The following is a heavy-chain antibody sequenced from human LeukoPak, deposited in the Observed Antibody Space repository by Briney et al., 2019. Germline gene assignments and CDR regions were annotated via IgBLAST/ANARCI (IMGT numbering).Heavy chain of an antibody. V-gene: IGHV4-59*08. CDR2: IYYSGIT. Sequence: TSETLSLTCTVSGGSISSYYWSWIRQPPGKGLEWIGYIYYSGITNYNPSLKSRVTISVDTSKNQFSLKLSSVTAADTAVYYCARLSIVGATLDYWGQGSLVTVSS. J-gene: IGHJ4*02. D-gene: IGHD1-26*01. CDR3: ARLSIVGATLDY. CDR1: GGSISSYY.